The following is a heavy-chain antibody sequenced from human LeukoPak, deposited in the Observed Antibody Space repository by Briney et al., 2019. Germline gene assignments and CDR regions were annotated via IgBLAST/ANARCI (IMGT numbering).Heavy chain of an antibody. CDR1: GYTFTSYG. V-gene: IGHV1-18*01. CDR3: ARDNPRWLMPTRVDY. D-gene: IGHD4-23*01. Sequence: ASVKVSCKASGYTFTSYGISWVRQAPGQGLEWMGWISAYNGNTNYAQKLQGRVTMTTDTSTSTAYMELRSLRPDDTAVYYCARDNPRWLMPTRVDYWGQGTLVTVSS. CDR2: ISAYNGNT. J-gene: IGHJ4*02.